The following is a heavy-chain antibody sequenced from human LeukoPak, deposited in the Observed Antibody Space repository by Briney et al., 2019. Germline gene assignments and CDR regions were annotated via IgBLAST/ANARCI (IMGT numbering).Heavy chain of an antibody. D-gene: IGHD5-18*01. J-gene: IGHJ4*02. Sequence: GGSLRLSCAASGFTFSSYGMSWVRRAPGRGLEWVSAISGSGGSTYYADSVKGRFTISRDNSKNTLYLQMNSLRAEDTAVYYCAKRGYSYAFDYWGQGTLVTVSS. CDR3: AKRGYSYAFDY. CDR2: ISGSGGST. V-gene: IGHV3-23*01. CDR1: GFTFSSYG.